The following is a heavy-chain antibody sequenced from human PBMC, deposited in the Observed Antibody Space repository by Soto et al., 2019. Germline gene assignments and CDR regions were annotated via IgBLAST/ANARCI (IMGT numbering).Heavy chain of an antibody. D-gene: IGHD5-12*01. CDR3: ARDEEVWGYSGYDSGFGMDV. CDR2: ISSSSSTI. V-gene: IGHV3-48*02. J-gene: IGHJ6*02. Sequence: GGSLRLSCAASGFTFSSYSMNWVRQAPGKGLEWVSYISSSSSTIYYADSVKGRFTISRDNAKNSLYLQMNSLRDEDTAVYYCARDEEVWGYSGYDSGFGMDVWGQGTTVTVSS. CDR1: GFTFSSYS.